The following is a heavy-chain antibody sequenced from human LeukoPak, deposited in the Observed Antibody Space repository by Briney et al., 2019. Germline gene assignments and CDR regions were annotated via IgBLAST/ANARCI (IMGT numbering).Heavy chain of an antibody. V-gene: IGHV1-8*03. D-gene: IGHD5-18*01. CDR2: MNPNSGNT. CDR1: GYTFTSYD. CDR3: ARDLNQELWLPIIDY. J-gene: IGHJ4*02. Sequence: ASVKVSCKASGYTFTSYDINWVRQATGQGLEWMGWMNPNSGNTGYAQKFQGRVTITRNTSISTAYMELSSLRSEDTAVYYCARDLNQELWLPIIDYWGQGTLVTASS.